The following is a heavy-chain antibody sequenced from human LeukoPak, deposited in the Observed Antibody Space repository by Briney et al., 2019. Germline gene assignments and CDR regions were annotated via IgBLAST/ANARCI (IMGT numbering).Heavy chain of an antibody. Sequence: ASVKVSCKASGYTFTRYDINWVRQAPGQGLEWLGWINPNNGNTGYAQKFQGRVTMTRSTSIDTAYMELNTLTFDDTAAYYCARGFYYYGLDVWGQGTTVTVSS. CDR2: INPNNGNT. CDR1: GYTFTRYD. J-gene: IGHJ6*02. CDR3: ARGFYYYGLDV. V-gene: IGHV1-8*01.